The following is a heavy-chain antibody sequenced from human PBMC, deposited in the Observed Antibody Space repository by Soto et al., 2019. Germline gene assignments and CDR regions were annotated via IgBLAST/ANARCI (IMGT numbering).Heavy chain of an antibody. CDR2: ISGSGGST. Sequence: GGSLRLSCAASGFTFSSYAMSWVRQAPGKGLEWVSAISGSGGSTYYADSVKGRFTISRDNSKNTLYLQMNSLRAEETAVYYCAKDETWTGGTMIVVVITGDAFDIWGQGTMVTVSS. CDR3: AKDETWTGGTMIVVVITGDAFDI. J-gene: IGHJ3*02. V-gene: IGHV3-23*01. CDR1: GFTFSSYA. D-gene: IGHD3-22*01.